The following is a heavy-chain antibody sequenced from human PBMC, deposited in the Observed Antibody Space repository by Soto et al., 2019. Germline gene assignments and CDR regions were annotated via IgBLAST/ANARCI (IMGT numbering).Heavy chain of an antibody. J-gene: IGHJ4*02. CDR1: GFTFSSYA. CDR2: ISGSGGST. CDR3: AKAGSSWYYSDY. Sequence: VGSLRLSCAASGFTFSSYAMSWVRQAPGKGLAWVSAISGSGGSTYYADSVKGRFTISRDNSKNTLYLQMNSLRAEDTAVYYCAKAGSSWYYSDYWGQGTLVTVSS. V-gene: IGHV3-23*01. D-gene: IGHD6-13*01.